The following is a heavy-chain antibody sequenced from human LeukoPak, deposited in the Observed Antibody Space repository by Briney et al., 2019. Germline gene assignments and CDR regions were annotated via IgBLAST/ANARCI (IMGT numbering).Heavy chain of an antibody. CDR2: IKQDGSEK. CDR1: GFTLSSYW. V-gene: IGHV3-7*01. CDR3: AREGVRGVLYYYYYYYMDV. D-gene: IGHD3-10*01. Sequence: GGSLRLSCAASGFTLSSYWMSWVRQAPGKGLEWVANIKQDGSEKYYVDSVKGRFTISRDNAKNSLYLQMNSLRAEDTAVYYCAREGVRGVLYYYYYYYMDVWGKGTTVTVSS. J-gene: IGHJ6*03.